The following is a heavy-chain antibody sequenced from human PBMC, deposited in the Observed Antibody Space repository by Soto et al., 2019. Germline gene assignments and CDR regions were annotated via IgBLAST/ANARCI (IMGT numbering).Heavy chain of an antibody. Sequence: ASVKVSCKASGYTFTGYYMHWVRQAPGQGLEWMGWINPNGGGTNYAQKFQGWVTMTRDTSISTAYMELSRLRSDDTAVYYCARDLSGSLFATLDYWGQGTLVTVSS. CDR1: GYTFTGYY. CDR2: INPNGGGT. V-gene: IGHV1-2*04. J-gene: IGHJ4*02. CDR3: ARDLSGSLFATLDY. D-gene: IGHD3-10*01.